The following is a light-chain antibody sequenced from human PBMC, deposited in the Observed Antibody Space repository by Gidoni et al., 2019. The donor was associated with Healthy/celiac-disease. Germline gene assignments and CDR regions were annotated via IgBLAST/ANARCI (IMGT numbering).Light chain of an antibody. CDR3: QAWDSSYVV. J-gene: IGLJ2*01. CDR1: KLGDKY. V-gene: IGLV3-1*01. CDR2: QDS. Sequence: SSELTQPPSLSVSPGQTASITRSGDKLGDKYACWYQQKSGQSPVLVIYQDSKRPSGIPERFSGSNSGNTATLTISGTQAMDEADYYCQAWDSSYVVFGGGTKLTVL.